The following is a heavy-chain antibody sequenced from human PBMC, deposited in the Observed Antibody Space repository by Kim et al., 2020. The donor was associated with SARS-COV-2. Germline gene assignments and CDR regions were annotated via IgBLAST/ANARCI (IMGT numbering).Heavy chain of an antibody. CDR1: GFTFSSYS. Sequence: GGSLRLSCAASGFTFSSYSMNWVRQAPGKGLEGVSSISSSSSYIYYADSVKGRFTISRDNAKNSLYLQMNSLRAEDTAVYYCARDRVLYGFDYWGQGTLVTVSS. CDR3: ARDRVLYGFDY. J-gene: IGHJ4*02. D-gene: IGHD2-8*01. V-gene: IGHV3-21*01. CDR2: ISSSSSYI.